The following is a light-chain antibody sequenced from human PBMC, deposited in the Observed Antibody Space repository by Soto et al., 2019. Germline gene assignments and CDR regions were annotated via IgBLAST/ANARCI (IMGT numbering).Light chain of an antibody. Sequence: QSVLTQPPSVSGAPGQRVTISCTGSSSNIGAGYDVHWYQQLPGTAPKLLIYDNNNRPSGIPDRFSGSKSGTSASLAITGLQAEDEANYYCQSYDSVLSGSEVFGGGTKVTVL. V-gene: IGLV1-40*01. CDR2: DNN. CDR1: SSNIGAGYD. CDR3: QSYDSVLSGSEV. J-gene: IGLJ3*02.